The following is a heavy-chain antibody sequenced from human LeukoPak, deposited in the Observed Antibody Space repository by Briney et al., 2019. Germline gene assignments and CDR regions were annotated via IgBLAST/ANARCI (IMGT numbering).Heavy chain of an antibody. J-gene: IGHJ4*02. CDR2: IIPIFGTA. D-gene: IGHD3-10*01. V-gene: IGHV1-69*13. CDR1: GGTFSSYA. CDR3: ARSGIPYYYGSGSYYQSFDY. Sequence: GASVKVSCKASGGTFSSYAISWVRQAPGQGLEWMGGIIPIFGTANYAQKFQGRVTITADESTSTAYMELSSLRSEDTAVYYCARSGIPYYYGSGSYYQSFDYWGQGTLVIVSS.